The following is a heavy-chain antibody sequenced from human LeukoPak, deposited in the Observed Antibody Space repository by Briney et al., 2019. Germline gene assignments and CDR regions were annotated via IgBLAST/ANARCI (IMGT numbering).Heavy chain of an antibody. Sequence: GGSLRLSCAASGFTFSTYSMDWVRQAPGKGLEWISYISSGSTAIFYADSVKGRFTISRDNAKNSLYLQMNSLKDEDTAVYYCARGPSAFDIWGQGTMVTVS. J-gene: IGHJ3*02. CDR2: ISSGSTAI. CDR1: GFTFSTYS. V-gene: IGHV3-48*02. CDR3: ARGPSAFDI.